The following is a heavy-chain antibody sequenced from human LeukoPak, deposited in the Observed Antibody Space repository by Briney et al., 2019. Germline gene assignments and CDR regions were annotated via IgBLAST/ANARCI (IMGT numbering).Heavy chain of an antibody. Sequence: SETLSLTCTVSGGSISGGDYYWSWIRQPPGKGLEWIGYIYYSGSTYYNPSLKSRVTISVDTSKNQFSLKLSSVTAADTAVYYCARDRCSGGSCYSIDYWGQGTLVTVSS. V-gene: IGHV4-30-4*01. J-gene: IGHJ4*02. CDR1: GGSISGGDYY. D-gene: IGHD2-15*01. CDR2: IYYSGST. CDR3: ARDRCSGGSCYSIDY.